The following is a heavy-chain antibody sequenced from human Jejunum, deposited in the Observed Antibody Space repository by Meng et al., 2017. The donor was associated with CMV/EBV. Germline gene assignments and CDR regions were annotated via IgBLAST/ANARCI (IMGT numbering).Heavy chain of an antibody. CDR1: GGSISNYY. J-gene: IGHJ4*02. D-gene: IGHD6-19*01. Sequence: QVQLQESGPGLVKPSETLSLTCTFSGGSISNYYWSWIRQLAGKGLEYIGRIYSSGTTKYNPSLNSRVTMSVDTSKNQFSLKVRSVTAADTAVYLCARHEVVGTAIFDYWGQGTLVTVSS. CDR2: IYSSGTT. V-gene: IGHV4-4*07. CDR3: ARHEVVGTAIFDY.